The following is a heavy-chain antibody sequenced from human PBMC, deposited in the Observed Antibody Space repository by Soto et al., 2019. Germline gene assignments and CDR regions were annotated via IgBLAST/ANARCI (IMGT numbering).Heavy chain of an antibody. V-gene: IGHV4-39*01. CDR3: ARQSRWLQFFEY. CDR1: GGSISSSSYY. CDR2: IYYSGST. D-gene: IGHD5-12*01. J-gene: IGHJ4*02. Sequence: PSETLSLTCTVSGGSISSSSYYWGWIRQPPGKGLEWIGSIYYSGSTYYNPSLKSRVTISVDTSKNQFSLKLRSVTAADTAVYYCARQSRWLQFFEYWCQGTLVTVSS.